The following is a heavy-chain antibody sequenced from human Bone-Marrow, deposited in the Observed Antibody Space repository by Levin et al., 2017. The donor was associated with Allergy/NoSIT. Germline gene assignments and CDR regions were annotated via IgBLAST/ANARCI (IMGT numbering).Heavy chain of an antibody. CDR1: GGSFSGYY. CDR2: INHSGST. Sequence: SETLSLTCAVYGGSFSGYYWSWIRQPPGKGLEWIGEINHSGSTNYNPSLKSRVTISVDTSKNQFSLKLSSVTAADTAVYYCARVLLTDYGMDVWGQGTTVTVSS. D-gene: IGHD3-9*01. J-gene: IGHJ6*02. V-gene: IGHV4-34*01. CDR3: ARVLLTDYGMDV.